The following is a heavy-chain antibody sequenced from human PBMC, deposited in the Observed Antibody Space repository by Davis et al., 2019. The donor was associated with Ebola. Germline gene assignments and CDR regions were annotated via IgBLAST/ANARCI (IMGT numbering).Heavy chain of an antibody. CDR3: ARRGIAVAGTGYFQH. J-gene: IGHJ1*01. D-gene: IGHD6-19*01. CDR2: IYYSGST. V-gene: IGHV4-39*01. CDR1: GGSISSSSYY. Sequence: GSLRLSCTVSGGSISSSSYYCGWIRQPPGKGLEWIGSIYYSGSTYYNPSLKSRVTISVDTSKNQFSLKLSSVTAADTAVYYCARRGIAVAGTGYFQHWGQGTLVTVSS.